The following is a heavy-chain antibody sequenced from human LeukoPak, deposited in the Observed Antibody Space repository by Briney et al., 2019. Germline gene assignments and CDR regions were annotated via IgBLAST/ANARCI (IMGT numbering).Heavy chain of an antibody. J-gene: IGHJ4*02. Sequence: RASVKVSCKASGYTFTSYGISWVRQAPGQGLEWMGWISAYNGNTNYAQKLQGRVTMTTDTSTSTAYMELRSLRSDDTAVYYCARDLPHEDYDSSGKFDYWGQGRLVTDSS. CDR3: ARDLPHEDYDSSGKFDY. V-gene: IGHV1-18*01. D-gene: IGHD3-22*01. CDR1: GYTFTSYG. CDR2: ISAYNGNT.